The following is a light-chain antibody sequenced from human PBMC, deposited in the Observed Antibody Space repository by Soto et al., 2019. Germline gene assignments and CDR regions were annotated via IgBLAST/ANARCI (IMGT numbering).Light chain of an antibody. CDR2: DDT. V-gene: IGLV2-23*01. CDR3: CLYVGGRTYV. J-gene: IGLJ1*01. Sequence: QSVLTQPASVSGSPGQSITISCTGTVGLVSWYQQHPGKVPKLIIYDDTKRPSGVSSRFSGSKSGNTASLTISGLQTEDEADYYGCLYVGGRTYVFGTGTKVTVL. CDR1: VGL.